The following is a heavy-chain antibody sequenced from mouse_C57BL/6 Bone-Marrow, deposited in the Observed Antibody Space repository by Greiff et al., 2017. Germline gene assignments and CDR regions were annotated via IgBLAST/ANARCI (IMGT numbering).Heavy chain of an antibody. CDR1: GFTFSDYG. CDR2: ISSGSSTI. D-gene: IGHD1-2*01. J-gene: IGHJ2*01. Sequence: VQLKESGGGLVKPGGSLKLSCAASGFTFSDYGMHWVRQAPEKGLEWVAYISSGSSTIYYAATVKGRFTIARDNAKNTLFLQMTRLGSEDTAMYYSARMNYGGDFDYWGQGTTLTVSA. CDR3: ARMNYGGDFDY. V-gene: IGHV5-17*01.